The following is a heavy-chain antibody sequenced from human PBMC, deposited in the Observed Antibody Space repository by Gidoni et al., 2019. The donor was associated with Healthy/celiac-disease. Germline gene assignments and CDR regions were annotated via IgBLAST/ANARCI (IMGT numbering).Heavy chain of an antibody. CDR1: GFTFSDYY. CDR3: ARLLYDSSGYSVGGFDP. D-gene: IGHD3-22*01. J-gene: IGHJ5*02. V-gene: IGHV3-11*06. CDR2: ISSSSSYT. Sequence: QVQLVESGGGLVKPGGSLRLSCAASGFTFSDYYMSWIRQAPGKGLEWVSYISSSSSYTNYADSVKGRFTISRDNAKNSLYLQMNSLRAEDTAVYYCARLLYDSSGYSVGGFDPWGQGTLVTVSS.